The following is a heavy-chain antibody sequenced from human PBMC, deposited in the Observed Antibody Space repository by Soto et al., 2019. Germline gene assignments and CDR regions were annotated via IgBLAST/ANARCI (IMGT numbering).Heavy chain of an antibody. CDR2: INPNGGGT. Sequence: ASVKVSCKASGYKFINHYIHWVRQAPGVGLEWMGIINPNGGGTDYPQKFQGRVTMTTDTYASTVHMELSSLRSEDTAVYFCARDSSASATSYSFDYWGQGTLVTVSS. D-gene: IGHD3-10*01. V-gene: IGHV1-46*01. J-gene: IGHJ4*02. CDR1: GYKFINHY. CDR3: ARDSSASATSYSFDY.